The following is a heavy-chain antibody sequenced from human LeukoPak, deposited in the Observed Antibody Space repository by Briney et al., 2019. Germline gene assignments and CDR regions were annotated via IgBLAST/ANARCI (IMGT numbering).Heavy chain of an antibody. J-gene: IGHJ6*02. V-gene: IGHV3-30-3*01. Sequence: GXSLXLSCAASGFTFSSYAMHWVRQAPGKGLEWVAVISYDGSNKYYADSVKGRFTISRDNSKNTLYLQMNSLRAEDTAVYYCARGETYYYGSGSYLTGYYYYYGMDFWGQGTTVTVSS. CDR3: ARGETYYYGSGSYLTGYYYYYGMDF. CDR1: GFTFSSYA. D-gene: IGHD3-10*01. CDR2: ISYDGSNK.